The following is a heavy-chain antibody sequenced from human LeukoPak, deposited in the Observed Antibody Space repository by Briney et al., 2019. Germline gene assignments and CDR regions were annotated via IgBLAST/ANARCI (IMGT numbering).Heavy chain of an antibody. CDR1: GFTVSSSY. D-gene: IGHD5-24*01. V-gene: IGHV3-66*01. CDR2: IYSGGTT. J-gene: IGHJ6*02. Sequence: PGGSLRLSCAASGFTVSSSYISWVRQAPGKGLEWVSVIYSGGTTYYADSVRGRFTISRDNSKNSLYLQMNSLRAEDTAVYYCARDGYKTYGMDVWGQGTTVTVSS. CDR3: ARDGYKTYGMDV.